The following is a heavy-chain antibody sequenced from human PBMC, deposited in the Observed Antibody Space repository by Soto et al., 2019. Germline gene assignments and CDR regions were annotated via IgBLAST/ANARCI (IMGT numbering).Heavy chain of an antibody. D-gene: IGHD3-22*01. CDR2: IYYSGST. V-gene: IGHV4-30-4*01. J-gene: IGHJ5*02. CDR1: GGSISNDNYY. Sequence: PSETLSLTCTVSGGSISNDNYYWSWIRQSPGKGLEWIAYIYYSGSTYYNPSLESRLTISVDPSKNQFSLKLSSVTAADTAVYYCARTASPAAFYDARSDFERWGQGTLVTVSS. CDR3: ARTASPAAFYDARSDFER.